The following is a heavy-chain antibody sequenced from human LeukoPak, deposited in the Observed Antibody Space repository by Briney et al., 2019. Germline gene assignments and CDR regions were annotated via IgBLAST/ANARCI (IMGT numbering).Heavy chain of an antibody. V-gene: IGHV3-23*01. D-gene: IGHD5-24*01. CDR2: ISGSGGST. CDR3: AKAPMSSTYGHNDY. J-gene: IGHJ4*02. CDR1: GFTSDDYG. Sequence: GGSLRLSCAASGFTSDDYGMNWVRQAPGKGLEWVSAISGSGGSTYYADSVKGRFTISRDNSKNTLYLQMNSLRAEDTAVYYCAKAPMSSTYGHNDYWGQGTLVTVSS.